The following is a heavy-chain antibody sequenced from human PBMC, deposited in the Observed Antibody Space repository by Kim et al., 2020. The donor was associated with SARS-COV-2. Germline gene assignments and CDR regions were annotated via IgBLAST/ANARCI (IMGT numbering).Heavy chain of an antibody. V-gene: IGHV1-24*01. D-gene: IGHD2-15*01. Sequence: QKFRGRVTMTEDTSTDTAYMELSSLRSEDTAVYYCATIYCSGGSCAALDYWGQGTLVTVSS. J-gene: IGHJ4*02. CDR3: ATIYCSGGSCAALDY.